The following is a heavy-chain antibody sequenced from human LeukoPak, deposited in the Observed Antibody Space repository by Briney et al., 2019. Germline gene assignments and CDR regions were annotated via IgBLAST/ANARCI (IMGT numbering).Heavy chain of an antibody. Sequence: SETLSLTCSVSGGSISSRSYYWGWVRQPPGKGLEWIGSTYYTGSTYYNSSLRSRVSISGDTSKNQVSLKVNSVTAADTAVYYCARLGAAPGPPHYFYYGMDVWGQGTTVTVS. J-gene: IGHJ6*02. CDR1: GGSISSRSYY. CDR2: TYYTGST. CDR3: ARLGAAPGPPHYFYYGMDV. V-gene: IGHV4-39*01. D-gene: IGHD6-13*01.